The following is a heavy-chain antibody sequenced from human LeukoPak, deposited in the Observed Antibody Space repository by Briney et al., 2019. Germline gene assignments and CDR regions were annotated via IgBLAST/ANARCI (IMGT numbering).Heavy chain of an antibody. V-gene: IGHV4-30-2*01. Sequence: SQTLSLTCAVSGGSISSGGYCWGRIRQTAGKGLEWIGYIYHSASTYYNPSLKSRVTISVDRSKNQFSLKLSSVTAADTAVYYCARIADEYYFDYWGQGTLVTVSS. CDR3: ARIADEYYFDY. CDR1: GGSISSGGYC. D-gene: IGHD6-13*01. J-gene: IGHJ4*02. CDR2: IYHSAST.